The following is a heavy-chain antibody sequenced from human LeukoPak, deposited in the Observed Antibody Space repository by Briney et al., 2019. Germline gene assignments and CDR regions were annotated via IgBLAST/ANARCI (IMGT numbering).Heavy chain of an antibody. J-gene: IGHJ4*02. CDR2: IYYSGST. CDR3: ARGYYDSSGYYDY. Sequence: SETLSLTCTVSGGSISSYYWSWIRQPPGKGLEGIGYIYYSGSTNYNPSLKSRVTISVDTSKNQFSLKLSSVTAADTAVYYCARGYYDSSGYYDYWGQGTLVTVSS. V-gene: IGHV4-59*01. D-gene: IGHD3-22*01. CDR1: GGSISSYY.